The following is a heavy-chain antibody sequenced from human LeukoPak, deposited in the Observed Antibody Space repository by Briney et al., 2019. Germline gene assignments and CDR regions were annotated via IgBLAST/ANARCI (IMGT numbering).Heavy chain of an antibody. J-gene: IGHJ1*01. CDR1: GGSISSGDYY. D-gene: IGHD6-13*01. Sequence: SETLSLTCTVSGGSISSGDYYWSWIRQPPGKGQEWIGYIYYSGSTYYNPSLKSRVTKSVDTSENQFSLKLSSVTAADTAVYYCASIAAAGLAEYFQHWGQGTLVTVSS. V-gene: IGHV4-30-4*01. CDR3: ASIAAAGLAEYFQH. CDR2: IYYSGST.